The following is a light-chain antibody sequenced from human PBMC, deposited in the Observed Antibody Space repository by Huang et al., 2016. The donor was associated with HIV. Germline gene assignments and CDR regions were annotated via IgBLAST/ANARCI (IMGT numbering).Light chain of an antibody. CDR3: QQSARSPRT. CDR1: QNITSY. J-gene: IGKJ2*01. Sequence: DIQMTQSPSSLSAFIGDRVIINCRASQNITSYLNWYQQKPGKAPKLLIYTTSSLQSGVPSTFSGSGSGTDFSLTITNLQPEDSATYYCQQSARSPRTFGQGTKVEI. V-gene: IGKV1-39*01. CDR2: TTS.